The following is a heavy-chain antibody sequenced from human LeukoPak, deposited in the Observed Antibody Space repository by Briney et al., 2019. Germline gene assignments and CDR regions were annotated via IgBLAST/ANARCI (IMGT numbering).Heavy chain of an antibody. D-gene: IGHD3-3*01. CDR1: GFTFSSYA. CDR2: IKQDGSEK. Sequence: GGSLRLSCVASGFTFSSYAMHWVRQAPGKGLEWVANIKQDGSEKYYVDSVKGRFTISRDNAKNSLYLQMNSLRAEDTAVYYCARGPDFWSGYGNNWFDPWGQGTLVTVSS. V-gene: IGHV3-7*01. J-gene: IGHJ5*02. CDR3: ARGPDFWSGYGNNWFDP.